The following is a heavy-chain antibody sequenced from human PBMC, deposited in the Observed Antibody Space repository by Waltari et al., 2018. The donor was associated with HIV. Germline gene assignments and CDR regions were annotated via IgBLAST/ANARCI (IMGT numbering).Heavy chain of an antibody. Sequence: EVQLVESGGGLVQPGRSLRLSCAASGFTFDDYAMHWVRQVPGKGLEWVSGISWNSGSIAYADSVKGRFTLSRDNAKNSLYLQMNSLRAEDTALYYCVRSDTAYSSSSPFDYWGQGTLVTVSS. J-gene: IGHJ4*02. CDR3: VRSDTAYSSSSPFDY. D-gene: IGHD6-6*01. CDR1: GFTFDDYA. V-gene: IGHV3-9*01. CDR2: ISWNSGSI.